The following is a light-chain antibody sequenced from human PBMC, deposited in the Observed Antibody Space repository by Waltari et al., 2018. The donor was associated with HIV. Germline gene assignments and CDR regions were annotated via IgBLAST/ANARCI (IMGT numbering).Light chain of an antibody. V-gene: IGKV1-9*01. CDR2: SVS. J-gene: IGKJ4*01. Sequence: DIQLTQSPSFLPASVGDRVNITCRVSLDVGRHLAWYQQIPGKAPKLLIYSVSTLQSGVPSRFSGNASGTDFTLTINGLQPEDFVTYYCQQLNRNFALTFGGGTKVEI. CDR1: LDVGRH. CDR3: QQLNRNFALT.